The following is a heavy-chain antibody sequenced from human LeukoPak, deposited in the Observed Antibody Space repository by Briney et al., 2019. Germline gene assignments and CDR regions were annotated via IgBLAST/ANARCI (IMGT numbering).Heavy chain of an antibody. CDR3: ARRGGYSSSWYRWFDP. V-gene: IGHV4-34*01. Sequence: SETLSLTCAVYGGSFSGYYWSWIRQPPGKGLEWIGGINHSGSTNYNPSLKSRVTISVDTSKNQFSLKLSSVTAADTAVYYCARRGGYSSSWYRWFDPWGQGTLVTVSS. D-gene: IGHD6-13*01. J-gene: IGHJ5*02. CDR1: GGSFSGYY. CDR2: INHSGST.